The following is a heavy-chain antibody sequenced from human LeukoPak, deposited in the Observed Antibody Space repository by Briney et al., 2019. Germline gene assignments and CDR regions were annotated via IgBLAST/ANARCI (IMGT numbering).Heavy chain of an antibody. D-gene: IGHD4-11*01. CDR2: IYHSGSA. Sequence: PSETLSLTCAVSGYSITSGYYWAWIRQPPGKAREWIGNIYHSGSAYYHPSLKSRVTLSVDTSKNPFSLKLSSVTAADTAVYYCARRYSNYFFDYWGQGTLVTVSS. CDR3: ARRYSNYFFDY. V-gene: IGHV4-38-2*01. J-gene: IGHJ4*02. CDR1: GYSITSGYY.